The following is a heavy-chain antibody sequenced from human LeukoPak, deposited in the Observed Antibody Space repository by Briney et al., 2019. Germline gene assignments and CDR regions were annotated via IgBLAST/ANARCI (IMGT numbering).Heavy chain of an antibody. Sequence: PWGSLLLSCAASGFTFSSYGMHGVRQAPGKGLEWVAVIWYDGSNKYSAASVRGRFTISRDNSKNTLYLQMNSLRAEDTAVYYCAKDASPVSYSSGWYPPFDYWGQGTLVTVSS. CDR3: AKDASPVSYSSGWYPPFDY. CDR1: GFTFSSYG. V-gene: IGHV3-33*06. CDR2: IWYDGSNK. D-gene: IGHD6-19*01. J-gene: IGHJ4*02.